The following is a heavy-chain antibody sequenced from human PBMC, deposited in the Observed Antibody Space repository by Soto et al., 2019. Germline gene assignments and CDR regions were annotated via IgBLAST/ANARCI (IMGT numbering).Heavy chain of an antibody. Sequence: QVQLVQSGAEVKKPGSSVKVSCKASGGTFSSYAISWVRQAPGQGLEWMGGIIPIFGTANYAQKFQGRVTITADKSTSTAYMELSSLRSEDTAVYYCARTPLYCTNGVCFYFDYWGQGTLVTVSS. D-gene: IGHD2-8*01. CDR1: GGTFSSYA. V-gene: IGHV1-69*06. J-gene: IGHJ4*02. CDR3: ARTPLYCTNGVCFYFDY. CDR2: IIPIFGTA.